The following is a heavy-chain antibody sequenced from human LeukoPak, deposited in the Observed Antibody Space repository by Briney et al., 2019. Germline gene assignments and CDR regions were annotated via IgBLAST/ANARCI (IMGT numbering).Heavy chain of an antibody. V-gene: IGHV4-34*01. J-gene: IGHJ4*02. CDR3: ARGQSPFDY. D-gene: IGHD4-11*01. CDR2: INHSGST. CDR1: GGSFSGYY. Sequence: SSETLSLTCAVYGGSFSGYYWSWIRQPPGKGLEWIGEINHSGSTNYNPSLKSRVTISVDTSKNQFSLKLSSVTAADTAVYYRARGQSPFDYWGQGTLVTVSS.